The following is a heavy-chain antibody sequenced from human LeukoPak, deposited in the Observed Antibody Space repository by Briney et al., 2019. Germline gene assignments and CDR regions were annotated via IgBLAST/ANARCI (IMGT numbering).Heavy chain of an antibody. J-gene: IGHJ1*01. D-gene: IGHD3-22*01. V-gene: IGHV1-2*02. Sequence: GASVKDSCKASGYTFTGHYMHWVRQAPGQGLEWMGWINPNSGGTNYAQNFQGRVTMTRDTSINTAYMELSRLTSDDTALYFCARDYDSSAYDYFRHWGQGTLVTVSS. CDR2: INPNSGGT. CDR3: ARDYDSSAYDYFRH. CDR1: GYTFTGHY.